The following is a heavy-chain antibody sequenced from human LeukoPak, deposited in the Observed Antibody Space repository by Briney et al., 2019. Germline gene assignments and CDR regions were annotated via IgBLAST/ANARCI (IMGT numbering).Heavy chain of an antibody. CDR1: GVSINSNTYY. Sequence: PSETLSLTCTVSGVSINSNTYYWGWVRQPPGKGLEWIASFYYTATTFYNPSLKRRVNISIDTSKNQFSLKLMSVTAADTAVYDCARALEDGDYVDAFDIWGQGTMVTVSS. CDR3: ARALEDGDYVDAFDI. J-gene: IGHJ3*02. CDR2: FYYTATT. D-gene: IGHD4-17*01. V-gene: IGHV4-39*07.